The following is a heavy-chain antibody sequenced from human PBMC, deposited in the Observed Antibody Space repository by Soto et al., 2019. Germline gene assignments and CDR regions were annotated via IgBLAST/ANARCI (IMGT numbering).Heavy chain of an antibody. J-gene: IGHJ4*02. Sequence: EVQLVESGGGLVKPGGSLRLSCAASGFTFSNAWMSWVRQAPGKGLEWVGRIKSKTDGGTTDYAAPVKGRFTISRDDSKNTLYLQMNCLKTEDTAVYYCTTGGRYCTNGVCPFDYWGQGTLVTVSS. CDR1: GFTFSNAW. V-gene: IGHV3-15*05. CDR2: IKSKTDGGTT. D-gene: IGHD2-8*01. CDR3: TTGGRYCTNGVCPFDY.